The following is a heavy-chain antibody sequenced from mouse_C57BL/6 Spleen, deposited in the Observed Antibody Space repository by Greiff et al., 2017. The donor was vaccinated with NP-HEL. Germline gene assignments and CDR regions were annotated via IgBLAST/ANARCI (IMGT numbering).Heavy chain of an antibody. J-gene: IGHJ4*01. CDR2: IYPSDSET. CDR1: GYTFTSYW. Sequence: QVQLQQPGAELVRPGSSVKLSCKASGYTFTSYWMDWVKQRPGQGLEWIGNIYPSDSETHYNQKFKDKATLTVDKSSSTAYMQLSSLTSEDSAVYYCARLGIYYDGAMDYWGQGTSVTVSS. D-gene: IGHD2-4*01. V-gene: IGHV1-61*01. CDR3: ARLGIYYDGAMDY.